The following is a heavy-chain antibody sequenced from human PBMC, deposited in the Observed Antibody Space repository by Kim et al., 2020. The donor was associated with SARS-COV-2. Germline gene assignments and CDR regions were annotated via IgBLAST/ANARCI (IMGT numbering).Heavy chain of an antibody. Sequence: GGSLRLSCGASGFTFRSFSFNWIRQAPGKGLEWISYITIGGDGTQYADSVRGRFTISRDNVHNLIYLQMNSLRHEDTAIYYCARDKAYAFVIWGQGTMVTVSS. V-gene: IGHV3-48*02. CDR1: GFTFRSFS. CDR3: ARDKAYAFVI. CDR2: ITIGGDGT. J-gene: IGHJ3*02.